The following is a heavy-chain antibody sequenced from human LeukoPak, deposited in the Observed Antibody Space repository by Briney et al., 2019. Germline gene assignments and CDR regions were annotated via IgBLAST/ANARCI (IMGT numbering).Heavy chain of an antibody. D-gene: IGHD3-10*01. Sequence: GGSLRLSCAASGFTFSTYGMNWVRQAPGKGLEWVSGVGPTGTQTYYADSVMGRFTISRDNAKNSLYLQMNSLRAEDTAVYYCARSPNYKGYFDYWGQGTLVTVSS. CDR3: ARSPNYKGYFDY. CDR2: VGPTGTQT. CDR1: GFTFSTYG. J-gene: IGHJ4*02. V-gene: IGHV3-21*01.